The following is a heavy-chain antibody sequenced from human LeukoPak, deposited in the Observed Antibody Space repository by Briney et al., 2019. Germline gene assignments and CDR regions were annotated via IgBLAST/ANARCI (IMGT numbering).Heavy chain of an antibody. CDR3: AREASGYSNSRLFDY. CDR1: GGSISSSNW. J-gene: IGHJ4*02. V-gene: IGHV4-4*02. CDR2: IYHSGST. Sequence: SGTLSLTCAVSGGSISSSNWWSWVRQPPGKGLEWIGEIYHSGSTNYNPSLKSRVTISVDTSKNQFSLKLSSVTAADTAVYYCAREASGYSNSRLFDYWGQGTLVTVSS. D-gene: IGHD4-11*01.